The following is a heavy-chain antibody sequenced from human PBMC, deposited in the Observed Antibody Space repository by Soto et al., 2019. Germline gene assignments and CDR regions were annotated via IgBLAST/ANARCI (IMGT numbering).Heavy chain of an antibody. CDR3: ARVCGGDCHYGMDV. V-gene: IGHV4-31*03. D-gene: IGHD2-21*02. J-gene: IGHJ6*02. CDR2: IYYRGST. Sequence: QVQLQESGPGLVKPSQTLSLTCTVSGGSISSGGYYWSWIRQHPGKGLEWIGYIYYRGSTYYNPSLKSRVNMSVDTSKNQFSLKLSSVTAADTAVYYCARVCGGDCHYGMDVWGQGTTVTVSS. CDR1: GGSISSGGYY.